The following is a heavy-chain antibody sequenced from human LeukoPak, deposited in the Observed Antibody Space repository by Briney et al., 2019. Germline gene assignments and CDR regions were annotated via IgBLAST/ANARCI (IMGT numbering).Heavy chain of an antibody. CDR1: GGSISSGGYS. CDR2: IYHSGST. D-gene: IGHD3-22*01. Sequence: SQTLSLTCAVSGGSISSGGYSWSWIRQPPGKGLEWIGYIYHSGSTYYNPSLKSRVTISVDRSKNQFSLKLSSVTAADTAVYYCARWTPYDSSGYYQASFDYWGQGTLVTVSS. J-gene: IGHJ4*02. CDR3: ARWTPYDSSGYYQASFDY. V-gene: IGHV4-30-2*01.